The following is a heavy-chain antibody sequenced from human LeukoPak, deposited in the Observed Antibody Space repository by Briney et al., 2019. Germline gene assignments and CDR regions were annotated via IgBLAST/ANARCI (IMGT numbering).Heavy chain of an antibody. CDR3: ATAGNYRFDY. CDR1: GFTFRSSG. D-gene: IGHD1-7*01. J-gene: IGHJ4*02. Sequence: PGGSLRLSCAASGFTFRSSGIHWFRQVPGKGLVWVSRINSDGSTTNYADSVKGRFTISRDNAKNTLYLQMDSLRADDTAVYYCATAGNYRFDYWGQGTLVTVSS. V-gene: IGHV3-74*01. CDR2: INSDGSTT.